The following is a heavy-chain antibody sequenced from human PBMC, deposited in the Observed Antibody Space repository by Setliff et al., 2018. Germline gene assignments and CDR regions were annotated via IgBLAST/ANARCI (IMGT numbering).Heavy chain of an antibody. D-gene: IGHD1-7*01. V-gene: IGHV3-21*01. J-gene: IGHJ4*02. CDR2: ISSNSNYI. CDR1: GFSFSTSW. CDR3: ARGSLSGTTYPSDY. Sequence: GGSLRLSCAASGFSFSTSWMSWVRQAPGKGLEWVSSISSNSNYIYQAESLKGRLTASRDNAKNSLYLQMDSLTAEDTAVYYCARGSLSGTTYPSDYWGQGTLVTVSS.